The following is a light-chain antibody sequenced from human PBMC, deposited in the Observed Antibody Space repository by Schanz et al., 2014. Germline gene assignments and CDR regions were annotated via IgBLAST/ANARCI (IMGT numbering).Light chain of an antibody. CDR2: LGS. V-gene: IGKV2-28*01. Sequence: DIVMTQSPLSLPVTPGEPASISCRSTHSLLYSNGYNYLDWYLQKPGQSPQLLIYLGSNRASGVPDRFSGSGSGTDFTLKISRVEAEDVGVYYCMQALQTPLTFGGGTKVEIK. CDR3: MQALQTPLT. CDR1: HSLLYSNGYNY. J-gene: IGKJ4*01.